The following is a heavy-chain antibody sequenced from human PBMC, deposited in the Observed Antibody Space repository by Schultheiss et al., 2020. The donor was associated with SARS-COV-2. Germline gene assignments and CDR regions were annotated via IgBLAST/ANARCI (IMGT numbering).Heavy chain of an antibody. J-gene: IGHJ6*03. D-gene: IGHD2-2*01. CDR1: GFTFSSYS. V-gene: IGHV3-21*01. Sequence: GGSLRLSCAASGFTFSSYSMNWVRQAPGKGLEWVSSISSSSSYIYYADSVKGRFTISRDNAKNSLYLQMNSLRAEDTAVYYCARKPSSKSRYCSSTSCYYMDVWGKGTTVTVSS. CDR2: ISSSSSYI. CDR3: ARKPSSKSRYCSSTSCYYMDV.